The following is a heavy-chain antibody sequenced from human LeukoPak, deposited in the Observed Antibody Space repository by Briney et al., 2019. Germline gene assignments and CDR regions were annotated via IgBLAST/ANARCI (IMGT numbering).Heavy chain of an antibody. CDR3: ARGGGNFPYYYYCYMDV. CDR1: GGSISSYY. D-gene: IGHD4-23*01. V-gene: IGHV4-4*07. Sequence: PSETLSLTCTVSGGSISSYYWSWIRQPAGKGLEWIGRIYTSGSTNYNPSLKSRVTMSVDTSKNQFSLKLSSVTAADTAVYYCARGGGNFPYYYYCYMDVWGKGTTVTVSS. CDR2: IYTSGST. J-gene: IGHJ6*03.